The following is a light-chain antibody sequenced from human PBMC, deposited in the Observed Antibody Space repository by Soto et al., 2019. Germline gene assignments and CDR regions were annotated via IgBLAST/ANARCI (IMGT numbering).Light chain of an antibody. V-gene: IGKV1-5*03. CDR1: QSISSW. J-gene: IGKJ1*01. CDR3: QQYNSFWT. CDR2: KAY. Sequence: DIQMTQSPSTLSASVGDRVTITCRASQSISSWLAWYQQKPGKAPKLLIYKAYSLESGVPSRFSGSGSATEFTLTISSLQPDDFATYYCQQYNSFWTFGQGTKVEIK.